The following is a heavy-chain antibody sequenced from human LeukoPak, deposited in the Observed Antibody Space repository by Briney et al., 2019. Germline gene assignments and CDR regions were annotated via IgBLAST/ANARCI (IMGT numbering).Heavy chain of an antibody. D-gene: IGHD5-24*01. CDR1: GFTFTTYA. Sequence: PGGSLRLSCAASGFTFTTYAMTWVRQAPGKGLEWVSAISGSTGTTYYADSVKGRFTVSRDSSKNTLYLQMNSLRAEDTAVYYCAKINSRDGYDYDSFDYWGQGTLVTVSS. J-gene: IGHJ4*02. CDR2: ISGSTGTT. CDR3: AKINSRDGYDYDSFDY. V-gene: IGHV3-23*01.